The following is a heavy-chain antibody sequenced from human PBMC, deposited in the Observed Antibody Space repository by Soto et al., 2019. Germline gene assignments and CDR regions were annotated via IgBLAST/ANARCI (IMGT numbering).Heavy chain of an antibody. D-gene: IGHD4-17*01. V-gene: IGHV1-18*01. CDR1: GYTFTSYG. CDR2: ISAYNGNT. CDR3: ARDPGLVEYGAQRGAFDI. Sequence: GASVKVSCKASGYTFTSYGISWVRQAPGQGLEWMGWISAYNGNTNYAQRLQGRVTMTTDTPTSTAYMELRSLRSDDTAVYYCARDPGLVEYGAQRGAFDIWGQGTMVTVSS. J-gene: IGHJ3*02.